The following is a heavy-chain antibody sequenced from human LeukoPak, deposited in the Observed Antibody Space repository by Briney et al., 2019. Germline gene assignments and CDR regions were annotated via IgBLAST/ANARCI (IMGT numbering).Heavy chain of an antibody. CDR1: GFTFSTYG. Sequence: QPGGSLRLSCAASGFTFSTYGMHWVRQAPGKGLEWVANIKQDGSEKYYVDSVKGRFTISRDNAKNSLYLQMNSLRAEDTAVYYCARDWYREMATITFDYWGQGTLVTVSS. CDR2: IKQDGSEK. J-gene: IGHJ4*02. V-gene: IGHV3-7*03. D-gene: IGHD5-24*01. CDR3: ARDWYREMATITFDY.